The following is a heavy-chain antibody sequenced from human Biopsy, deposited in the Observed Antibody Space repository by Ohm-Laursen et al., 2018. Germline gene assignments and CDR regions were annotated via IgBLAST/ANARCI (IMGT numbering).Heavy chain of an antibody. CDR2: IYSGDRP. CDR1: GFTVSSNY. CDR3: ARNKPGSSSGSDFDY. J-gene: IGHJ4*02. D-gene: IGHD6-6*01. V-gene: IGHV3-53*01. Sequence: SLRLSCAASGFTVSSNYVSWVRQALGMGLEWVSVIYSGDRPYYRESVRGRFTISRDNSKNTLYLQMNSLRADDTAVYYCARNKPGSSSGSDFDYWGQGTLVTVSS.